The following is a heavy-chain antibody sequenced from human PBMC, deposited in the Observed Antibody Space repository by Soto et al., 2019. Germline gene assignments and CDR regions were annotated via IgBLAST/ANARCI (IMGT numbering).Heavy chain of an antibody. CDR2: IYCSGST. J-gene: IGHJ6*02. V-gene: IGHV4-31*03. Sequence: QVQLQESGPGLVKPSQTLSLTCTVSGGSISSGGYYWSWIRQHPGKGLEWTGCIYCSGSTYCNPALNSRVTRSVDTSKNQFSLKRSSVTAADTAVYYSAREEVDDYCYPMYFSGMAVWGQGTTVTVSS. D-gene: IGHD4-17*01. CDR3: AREEVDDYCYPMYFSGMAV. CDR1: GGSISSGGYY.